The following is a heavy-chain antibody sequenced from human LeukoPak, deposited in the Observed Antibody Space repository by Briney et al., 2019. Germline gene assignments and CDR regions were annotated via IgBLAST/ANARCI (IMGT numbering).Heavy chain of an antibody. Sequence: GGSLRLSCAASGFTFSSYAMHWVRQAPGKGLEWVAVIWYDGTNKYYADSVKGRFTISRDSSKNTLYLQMNSLRAEDTALYYCARAAYDSSGYLTLWGQGTLVTVSS. V-gene: IGHV3-33*08. J-gene: IGHJ4*02. CDR1: GFTFSSYA. CDR2: IWYDGTNK. D-gene: IGHD3-22*01. CDR3: ARAAYDSSGYLTL.